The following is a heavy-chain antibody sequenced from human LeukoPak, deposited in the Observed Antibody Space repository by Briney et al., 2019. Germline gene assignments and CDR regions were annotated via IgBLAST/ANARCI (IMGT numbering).Heavy chain of an antibody. CDR2: IRYDGSNK. CDR3: ATPLYYGSGSYYNAGAFDI. CDR1: GFTFSSYG. J-gene: IGHJ3*02. Sequence: GGSLRLSCAASGFTFSSYGMHWVRQAPGKGLEWVAFIRYDGSNKYYADSVKGRFTISRDNSKNTLYLQMNSLRAEDTAVYYCATPLYYGSGSYYNAGAFDIWGQGTMVTVSS. D-gene: IGHD3-10*01. V-gene: IGHV3-30*02.